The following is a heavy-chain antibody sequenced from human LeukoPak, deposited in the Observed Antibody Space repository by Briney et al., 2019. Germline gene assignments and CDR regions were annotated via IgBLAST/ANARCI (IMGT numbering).Heavy chain of an antibody. V-gene: IGHV3-30*12. CDR1: GFTFSSYG. J-gene: IGHJ3*02. Sequence: PGGSLRLSCAASGFTFSSYGMHWVRQAPGKGLEWVAVISYDGSNKYYADSVKGRFTISRDNSKNTLYLQMNSLKTEDTAVYYCTTDGYYDSSGYYLDAFDIWGQGTMVTVSS. D-gene: IGHD3-22*01. CDR2: ISYDGSNK. CDR3: TTDGYYDSSGYYLDAFDI.